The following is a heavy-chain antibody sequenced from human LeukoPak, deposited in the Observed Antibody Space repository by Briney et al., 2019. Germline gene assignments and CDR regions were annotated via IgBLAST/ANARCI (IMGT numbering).Heavy chain of an antibody. V-gene: IGHV4-39*01. CDR1: GGSISGSSYY. CDR3: ARHSGP. Sequence: PSETLSLTCTVSGGSISGSSYYWGWIRQPPGKGLEWIGSIYYSGSTYYNPSLKSRVTISVDTSKNQFSLNRNSVPATDTAVYYCARHSGPWGQGTLVTVSS. J-gene: IGHJ4*02. D-gene: IGHD7-27*01. CDR2: IYYSGST.